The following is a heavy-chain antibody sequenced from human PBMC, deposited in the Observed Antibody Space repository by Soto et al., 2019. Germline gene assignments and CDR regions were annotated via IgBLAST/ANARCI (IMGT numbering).Heavy chain of an antibody. J-gene: IGHJ5*02. CDR2: INPNSGGT. V-gene: IGHV1-2*02. CDR1: GYTFTGYY. CDR3: ARGEEYCSSTRCTNWFDP. D-gene: IGHD2-2*01. Sequence: QVQLVQSGAEVKKPGASVKVSCKASGYTFTGYYMHWVRQAPGQGLEWMGWINPNSGGTNYAQKFQGRVTMTRDTSISTAYMELSRLRSDDTAVYYCARGEEYCSSTRCTNWFDPWGQGTLVTVSS.